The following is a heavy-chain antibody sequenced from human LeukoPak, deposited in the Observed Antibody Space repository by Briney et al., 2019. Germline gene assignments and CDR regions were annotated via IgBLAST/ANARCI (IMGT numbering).Heavy chain of an antibody. V-gene: IGHV4-4*07. Sequence: SETLSLTCTVSGGSINSYYWSWIRQPAGKGLEWIGRIYTSGSTNYNPSLKSRVTMSVDTSKNQFSLKLSSVTAADTAVYYCAREPVTSYYYGMDVWGQGTTVTVSS. CDR1: GGSINSYY. CDR3: AREPVTSYYYGMDV. J-gene: IGHJ6*02. D-gene: IGHD4-17*01. CDR2: IYTSGST.